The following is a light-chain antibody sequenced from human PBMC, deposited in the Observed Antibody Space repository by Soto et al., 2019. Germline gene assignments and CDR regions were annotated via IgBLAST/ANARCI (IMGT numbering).Light chain of an antibody. V-gene: IGKV1-5*03. CDR3: QQYNSYPWT. CDR2: KAS. Sequence: DIQMTQSPSTLSGSVGDRVTITFRASQTISSWLAWYQQKPGKAPKLLIYKASTLKSGVPSRFSGSGSGTEFTHTISSLQPDDFATYYCQQYNSYPWTFGQGTKVDI. CDR1: QTISSW. J-gene: IGKJ1*01.